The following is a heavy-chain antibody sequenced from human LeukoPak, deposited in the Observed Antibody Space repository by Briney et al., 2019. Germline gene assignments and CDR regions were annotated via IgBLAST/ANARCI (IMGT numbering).Heavy chain of an antibody. Sequence: GGSLRLSCAVSGFTFSSYGMQWVRQAPGKGLEWVAVIWYDGSNKYYADSVKGRFTISRDNSKNTLYLQMNSLRAEDTAVYYCARVGLYDFWSGYPGHDAFDIWGQGTMVTVSS. CDR3: ARVGLYDFWSGYPGHDAFDI. D-gene: IGHD3-3*01. CDR1: GFTFSSYG. CDR2: IWYDGSNK. J-gene: IGHJ3*02. V-gene: IGHV3-33*01.